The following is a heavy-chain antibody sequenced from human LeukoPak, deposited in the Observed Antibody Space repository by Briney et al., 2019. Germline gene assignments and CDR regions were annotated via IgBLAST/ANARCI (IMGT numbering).Heavy chain of an antibody. D-gene: IGHD3-16*01. J-gene: IGHJ4*02. CDR2: MRYDGSNK. CDR3: AKDLYYDYVWGSYGVDY. Sequence: GGSLRLSCAASGFTFSSYGMHWVRQAPGKGLEWVAFMRYDGSNKYYADSVKGRFTISRDNSKNTLYLQMNSLRAEDTAVYYCAKDLYYDYVWGSYGVDYWGQGTLVTVSS. V-gene: IGHV3-30*02. CDR1: GFTFSSYG.